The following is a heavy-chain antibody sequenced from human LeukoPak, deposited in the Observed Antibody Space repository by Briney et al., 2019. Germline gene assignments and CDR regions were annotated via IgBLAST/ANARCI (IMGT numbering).Heavy chain of an antibody. J-gene: IGHJ4*02. CDR1: GGSISSYY. Sequence: SETLSLTCTVSGGSISSYYWSWIRQPAGKGLEWIGRIYTSGSTNYNPSLKSRVTMSVDTSKNQFSLKLSSVTAADTAVYYCARDLGVVVVVAFDYWGQGTLVTVSS. V-gene: IGHV4-4*07. CDR2: IYTSGST. CDR3: ARDLGVVVVVAFDY. D-gene: IGHD2-15*01.